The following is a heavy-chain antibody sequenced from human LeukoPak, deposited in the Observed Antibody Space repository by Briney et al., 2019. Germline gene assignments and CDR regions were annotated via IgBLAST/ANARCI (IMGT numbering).Heavy chain of an antibody. Sequence: GRSLRLSCAASGFTFSSYGMHWVRQAPGKGLEWVAVIWYDGSNKYYADSVKGRFTISRDNSKNTLYLQMNSLRAEDTAVYYCASLVSFRGKTVNAFDIWGQGTMVTVSS. CDR1: GFTFSSYG. CDR2: IWYDGSNK. CDR3: ASLVSFRGKTVNAFDI. J-gene: IGHJ3*02. D-gene: IGHD1-14*01. V-gene: IGHV3-33*01.